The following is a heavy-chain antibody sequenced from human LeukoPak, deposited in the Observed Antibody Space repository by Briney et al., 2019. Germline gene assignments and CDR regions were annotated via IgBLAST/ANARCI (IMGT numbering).Heavy chain of an antibody. CDR3: AKDATYYYDSSGPFDY. Sequence: GGSLRLSCAASGFTFSSYAMSWVRQAPGKGLEWVSAISGSGGSTYYADSVKGRLTISRDNSKNTLYLQMNSLRAEDTAVYYCAKDATYYYDSSGPFDYWGQGTLVTVSS. V-gene: IGHV3-23*01. D-gene: IGHD3-22*01. J-gene: IGHJ4*02. CDR1: GFTFSSYA. CDR2: ISGSGGST.